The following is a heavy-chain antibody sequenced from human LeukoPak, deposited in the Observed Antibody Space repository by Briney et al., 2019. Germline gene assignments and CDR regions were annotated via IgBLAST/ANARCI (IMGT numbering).Heavy chain of an antibody. CDR2: IHYSGST. Sequence: SETLSLTCTVSGGSITNYYWTWIRQPPGKGLEWIGYIHYSGSTNYNPSLKSRVTISVDTSKNQFSLKLSSVTAADTAVYYCARQGRDYYDSSGTEDYWGQGTLVTVSS. D-gene: IGHD3-22*01. CDR1: GGSITNYY. J-gene: IGHJ4*02. CDR3: ARQGRDYYDSSGTEDY. V-gene: IGHV4-59*08.